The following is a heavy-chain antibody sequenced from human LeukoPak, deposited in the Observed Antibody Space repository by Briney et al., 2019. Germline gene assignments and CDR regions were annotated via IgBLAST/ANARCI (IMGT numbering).Heavy chain of an antibody. J-gene: IGHJ6*02. CDR3: ATDYSNYAYYYYYYGMDV. D-gene: IGHD4-11*01. CDR2: IIPIFGTA. CDR1: GGTFISYA. Sequence: ASVKVSCKASGGTFISYAISWVRQAPGQGLEWMGGIIPIFGTANYAQKFQGRVTITADESTSTAYMELSSLRSEDTAVYYCATDYSNYAYYYYYYGMDVWGQGTTVTVSS. V-gene: IGHV1-69*13.